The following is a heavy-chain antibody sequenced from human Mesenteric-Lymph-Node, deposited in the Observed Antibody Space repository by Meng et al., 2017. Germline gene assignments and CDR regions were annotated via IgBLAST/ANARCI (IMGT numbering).Heavy chain of an antibody. CDR2: ISAYNGNT. D-gene: IGHD1-26*01. CDR3: ARAIYTSFLYMVGATFRYFYFDY. J-gene: IGHJ4*02. Sequence: ASVKVSCKASGYTFTSYGISWVRQAPGQGLEWMGWISAYNGNTNYAQKLQGRVTMTTDTSTSTAYMELRSLRSDDTAVYYCARAIYTSFLYMVGATFRYFYFDYWGQGTLVTVSS. CDR1: GYTFTSYG. V-gene: IGHV1-18*01.